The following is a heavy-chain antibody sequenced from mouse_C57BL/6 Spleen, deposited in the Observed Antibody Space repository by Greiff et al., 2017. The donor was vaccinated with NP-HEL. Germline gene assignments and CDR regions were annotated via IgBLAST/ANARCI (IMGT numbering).Heavy chain of an antibody. V-gene: IGHV1-80*01. CDR3: ARNSNSRYYYAMDY. CDR2: IYPGDGDT. J-gene: IGHJ4*01. Sequence: LVESGAELVKPGASVKISCKASGYAFSSYWMNWVKQRPGKGLEWIGQIYPGDGDTNYNGKFKGKATLTADKSSSTAYMQLSSLTSEDSAVYFCARNSNSRYYYAMDYWGQGTSVTVSS. CDR1: GYAFSSYW. D-gene: IGHD2-5*01.